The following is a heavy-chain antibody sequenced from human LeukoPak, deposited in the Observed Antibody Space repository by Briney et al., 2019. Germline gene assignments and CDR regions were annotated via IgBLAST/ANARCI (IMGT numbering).Heavy chain of an antibody. V-gene: IGHV1-2*02. J-gene: IGHJ6*03. D-gene: IGHD2-2*01. Sequence: GASVKVSCKASGYTFTGYYMHWVRQAPGQGLEWMGWINPNSGGTNYAQKFQGRVTMTRDTSISTAYMELSRLRSDDTAVYYCARDHCSGTSCYSYYYYMDVWGKGTTVTVSS. CDR1: GYTFTGYY. CDR3: ARDHCSGTSCYSYYYYMDV. CDR2: INPNSGGT.